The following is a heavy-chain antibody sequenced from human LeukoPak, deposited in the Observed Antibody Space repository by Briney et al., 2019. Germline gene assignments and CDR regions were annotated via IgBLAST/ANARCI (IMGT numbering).Heavy chain of an antibody. CDR3: ARGPHYYGSGSYWRVRWFDP. CDR2: INHSGGT. J-gene: IGHJ5*02. V-gene: IGHV4-34*01. D-gene: IGHD3-10*01. CDR1: GGSFSGYY. Sequence: SETLSLTCAVYGGSFSGYYWSWIRQPPGKGLEWIGEINHSGGTNYNPSLKSRVTISVDTSKNQFSLKLSSVTAADTAVYYCARGPHYYGSGSYWRVRWFDPLGPGNPGHRLL.